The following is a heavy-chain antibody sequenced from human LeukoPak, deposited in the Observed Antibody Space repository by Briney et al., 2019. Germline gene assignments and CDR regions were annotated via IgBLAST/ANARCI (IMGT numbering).Heavy chain of an antibody. D-gene: IGHD2-2*01. J-gene: IGHJ4*02. CDR1: GFTFSSYA. V-gene: IGHV3-30-3*01. CDR3: ARARCSSTSCYWSYFDY. CDR2: ISYDGSNK. Sequence: PGGSLRLSCAASGFTFSSYAMHWVRQAPGKGLEWVAVISYDGSNKYYADSVKGRFTISRDNSKNTLYLQMNSLRAEDTAVYYCARARCSSTSCYWSYFDYWGQGTLVTVSS.